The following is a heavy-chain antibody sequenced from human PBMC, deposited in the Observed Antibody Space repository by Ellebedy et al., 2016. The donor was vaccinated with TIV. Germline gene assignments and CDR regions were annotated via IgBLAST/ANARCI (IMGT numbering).Heavy chain of an antibody. J-gene: IGHJ4*02. Sequence: AASVKVSCKASGYTFTSFSITWVRHAPGQGPEWMGWIGTYSGHTNYARKFQGRVTMTTDTFTSTAYMELRSLTSDDTAVYYCARDFHCTSNNCYERPSLYYFDSWGQGTLVTVSS. V-gene: IGHV1-18*01. D-gene: IGHD2-2*01. CDR2: IGTYSGHT. CDR1: GYTFTSFS. CDR3: ARDFHCTSNNCYERPSLYYFDS.